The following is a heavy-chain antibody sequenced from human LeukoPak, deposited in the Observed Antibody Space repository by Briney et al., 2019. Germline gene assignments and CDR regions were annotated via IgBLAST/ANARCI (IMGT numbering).Heavy chain of an antibody. CDR2: FDPEDCET. J-gene: IGHJ5*02. CDR3: ATGGASYDYVKYTWLDP. V-gene: IGHV1-24*01. CDR1: GYTLTELS. Sequence: ASVKVSCKVSGYTLTELSMHWVRQAPGKGREWMGGFDPEDCETIYAQKFQGRVTMTEDTSTDTAYMELSSLRSEDTAVYYCATGGASYDYVKYTWLDPWGQGTLVTVSS. D-gene: IGHD3-16*01.